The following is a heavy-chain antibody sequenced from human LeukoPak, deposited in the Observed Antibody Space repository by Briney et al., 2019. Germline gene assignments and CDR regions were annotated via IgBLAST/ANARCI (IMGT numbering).Heavy chain of an antibody. Sequence: PSETLSLTCTVSGGSISSGGYYWSWIRQPPGKGLEWIGYIYHSGSTYYNPSLKSRVTISVDRSKNQFSLKLSPVTAADTAVYYCARRMISGPHLTTEFDYWGQGTLVTVSS. J-gene: IGHJ4*02. CDR1: GGSISSGGYY. D-gene: IGHD4/OR15-4a*01. CDR2: IYHSGST. CDR3: ARRMISGPHLTTEFDY. V-gene: IGHV4-30-2*01.